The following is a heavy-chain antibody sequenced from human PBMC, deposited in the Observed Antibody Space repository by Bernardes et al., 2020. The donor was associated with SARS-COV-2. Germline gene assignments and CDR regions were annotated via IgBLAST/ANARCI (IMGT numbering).Heavy chain of an antibody. J-gene: IGHJ4*02. V-gene: IGHV4-39*07. Sequence: SETLSLTCTVSGGSIRSSNYYWGWIRQPPGKGLEWIGSIYSSGSSYYNPSLKSRVTISVDTSKSQFSLDLRSLSAADTAVYYCARDRGEVVTLFGVVTGPQYFDFWGQGTLVTVSS. D-gene: IGHD3-3*01. CDR3: ARDRGEVVTLFGVVTGPQYFDF. CDR2: IYSSGSS. CDR1: GGSIRSSNYY.